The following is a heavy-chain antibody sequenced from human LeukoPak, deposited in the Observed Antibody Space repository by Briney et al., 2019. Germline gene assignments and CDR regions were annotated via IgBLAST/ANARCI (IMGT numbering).Heavy chain of an antibody. CDR2: IKQDGSEK. Sequence: GGSLRLSCAASGFTFSSYWMSWVRQAPGKGLEWVANIKQDGSEKYYVDSVKGRFTISRDNAKNSLYLQMNSLSAEDTAVYYCARGRGDPGVTIFGVVIHYYYYGMDVWGQGTTVTVSS. J-gene: IGHJ6*02. V-gene: IGHV3-7*01. CDR1: GFTFSSYW. D-gene: IGHD3-3*01. CDR3: ARGRGDPGVTIFGVVIHYYYYGMDV.